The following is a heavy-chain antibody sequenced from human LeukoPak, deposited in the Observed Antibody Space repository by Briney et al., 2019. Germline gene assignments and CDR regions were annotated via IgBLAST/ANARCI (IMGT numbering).Heavy chain of an antibody. D-gene: IGHD6-19*01. Sequence: ASVKVSCKASGYTFTSYDTNWVRQATGQGLERMGWMNPNSGNTGYAQKFQGRVTMTRNTSISTAYMELSSLRSEDTAVYYCARGLHSGWYRYYYYGMDVWGQGTTVTVSS. J-gene: IGHJ6*02. V-gene: IGHV1-8*01. CDR1: GYTFTSYD. CDR3: ARGLHSGWYRYYYYGMDV. CDR2: MNPNSGNT.